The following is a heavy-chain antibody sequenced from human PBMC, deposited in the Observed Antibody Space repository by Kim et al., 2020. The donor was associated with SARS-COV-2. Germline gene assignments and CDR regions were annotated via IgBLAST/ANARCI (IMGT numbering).Heavy chain of an antibody. D-gene: IGHD1-26*01. J-gene: IGHJ6*02. CDR3: ARPIQGANHGMDV. Sequence: GGSLRLSCAASGFTVSSNYMSWVRQAPGKWLEWVSLIYSGGSAYYADSVKGRVTISRDNSKNTLYLQMNSLRAEDTAVYYCARPIQGANHGMDVWGQGTTVTVSS. CDR2: IYSGGSA. V-gene: IGHV3-53*01. CDR1: GFTVSSNY.